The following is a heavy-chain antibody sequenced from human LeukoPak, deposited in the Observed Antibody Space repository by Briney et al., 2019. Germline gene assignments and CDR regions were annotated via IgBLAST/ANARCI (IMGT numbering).Heavy chain of an antibody. D-gene: IGHD3-3*01. CDR1: GFTFSSYA. J-gene: IGHJ5*02. Sequence: GGSLRLSCAASGFTFSSYAMSWVRQAPGKGLEWVSAISGSGGSTYYADSVKGRFTISRDNSKNTLYLQMNSLRADDTAVYYCAKLVPSDDFWSGYLGWFDPWGQGTLVTVPS. CDR3: AKLVPSDDFWSGYLGWFDP. V-gene: IGHV3-23*01. CDR2: ISGSGGST.